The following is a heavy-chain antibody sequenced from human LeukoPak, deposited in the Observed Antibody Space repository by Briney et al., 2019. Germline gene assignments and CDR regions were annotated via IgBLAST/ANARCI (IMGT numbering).Heavy chain of an antibody. D-gene: IGHD1-26*01. CDR3: ARDRRRELLHAFDI. J-gene: IGHJ3*02. CDR1: GGTISRNY. CDR2: IDYSWST. Sequence: SETLSLTCTVSGGTISRNYWSWTRQPPGKGLEWIAYIDYSWSTNYNPSLKSRLTTSVDASKNQFSLKLSSVTAADTAVYYCARDRRRELLHAFDIWGQGTMVTVS. V-gene: IGHV4-59*01.